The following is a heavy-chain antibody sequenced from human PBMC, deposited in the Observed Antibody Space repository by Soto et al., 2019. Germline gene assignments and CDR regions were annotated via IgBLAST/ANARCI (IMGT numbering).Heavy chain of an antibody. J-gene: IGHJ4*02. CDR2: IYYSGSR. CDR3: TRGGAGSGWHLGDY. Sequence: QLQLQESGPGLVKPSETLSLTCSVSGGSISSSSYCWAWIRQSPGKGLEWIGSIYYSGSRYYNPSLRSRGTXXVXTXXKLLSLELTSVTAADTAVYYCTRGGAGSGWHLGDYWGQGILVTVSS. V-gene: IGHV4-39*01. CDR1: GGSISSSSYC. D-gene: IGHD6-19*01.